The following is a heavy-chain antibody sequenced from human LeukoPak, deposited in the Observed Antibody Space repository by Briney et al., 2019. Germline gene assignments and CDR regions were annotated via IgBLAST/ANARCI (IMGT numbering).Heavy chain of an antibody. V-gene: IGHV3-23*01. D-gene: IGHD2-2*02. J-gene: IGHJ3*02. CDR3: AKSGASLGVVVPAAIPRPAFDI. CDR2: ISGSGGST. Sequence: PGGSLRLSCAASGFTFSSYAMSWVRQAPGKGLEWVSAISGSGGSTYYADSVKGRFTISRDNSKNTLYLQMNSLRAEDTAVYYCAKSGASLGVVVPAAIPRPAFDIWGQGTMVTVSS. CDR1: GFTFSSYA.